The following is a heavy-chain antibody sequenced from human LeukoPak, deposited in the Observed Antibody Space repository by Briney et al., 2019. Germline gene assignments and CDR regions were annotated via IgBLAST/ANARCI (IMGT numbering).Heavy chain of an antibody. J-gene: IGHJ4*02. Sequence: GESLKISCKGSGYSFTSYLIGWVRQMPGKGLEWMAIINPADSNTRYSPSFQGQVTISADKSISTAYLQWSSLKASDTAMYYCARRGYYDSSGYHGRYFDYWGQGTLVTVSS. V-gene: IGHV5-51*01. CDR3: ARRGYYDSSGYHGRYFDY. CDR2: INPADSNT. D-gene: IGHD3-22*01. CDR1: GYSFTSYL.